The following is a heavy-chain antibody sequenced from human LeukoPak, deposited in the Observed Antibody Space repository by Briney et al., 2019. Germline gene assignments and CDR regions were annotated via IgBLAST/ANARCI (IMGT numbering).Heavy chain of an antibody. CDR2: IYYSGST. CDR1: GGSISSSSYY. J-gene: IGHJ4*02. Sequence: PSETLSLTCTVSGGSISSSSYYWGWIRQSPGKGLEWLGSIYYSGSTYYNPSLKSRVTVSVDMSKNQFSLKLNSVTAADTAVYYCARASRRSGSYIDYWGQGTLVTVSS. CDR3: ARASRRSGSYIDY. D-gene: IGHD1-26*01. V-gene: IGHV4-39*01.